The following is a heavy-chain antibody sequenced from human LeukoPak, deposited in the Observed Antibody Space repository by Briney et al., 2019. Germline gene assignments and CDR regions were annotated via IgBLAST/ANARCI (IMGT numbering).Heavy chain of an antibody. Sequence: ASVKVSCKASGYTFTGYYMHWVRQAPGQGLEWMGWINPNSGDTNYAQKFQGRVTMTRDTSISTAYMELSRLRSDDTAVYYCARDPFTGGHGNWFDPWGQGTLVTVSS. V-gene: IGHV1-2*02. CDR2: INPNSGDT. CDR1: GYTFTGYY. CDR3: ARDPFTGGHGNWFDP. D-gene: IGHD3-16*01. J-gene: IGHJ5*02.